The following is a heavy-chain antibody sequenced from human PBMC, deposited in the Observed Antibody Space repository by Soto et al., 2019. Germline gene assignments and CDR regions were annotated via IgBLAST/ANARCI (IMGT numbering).Heavy chain of an antibody. CDR2: ISSSSSTI. J-gene: IGHJ4*02. Sequence: GSLRLSCAASGFTFSSYSMNWVRQAPGKGLEWVSYISSSSSTIYYADSVKGRFTISRDNAKNSLYLQMNSLRDEDTAVYYCARVPYYYGSGSSDYWGQGTLVTVSS. CDR3: ARVPYYYGSGSSDY. V-gene: IGHV3-48*02. D-gene: IGHD3-10*01. CDR1: GFTFSSYS.